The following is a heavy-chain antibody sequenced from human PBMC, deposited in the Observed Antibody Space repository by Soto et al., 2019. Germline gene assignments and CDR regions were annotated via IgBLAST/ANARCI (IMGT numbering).Heavy chain of an antibody. CDR1: GGSISSSSYY. CDR2: INYSGST. V-gene: IGHV4-39*01. D-gene: IGHD6-19*01. J-gene: IGHJ5*02. Sequence: SETLSLTCTVSGGSISSSSYYWGWIRQPPGKELEWIGSINYSGSTYYNPSLKSRVTISVDPSKNQFSLKLSSVTAAGTALFFFAILFSSGWYITSSPWFGPWGQGTLVTVSS. CDR3: AILFSSGWYITSSPWFGP.